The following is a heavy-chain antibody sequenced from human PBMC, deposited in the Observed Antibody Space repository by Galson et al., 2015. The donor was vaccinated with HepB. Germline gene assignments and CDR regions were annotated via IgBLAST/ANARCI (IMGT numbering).Heavy chain of an antibody. J-gene: IGHJ4*02. CDR3: AKLDGYTYGSFGGDSGDY. V-gene: IGHV3-9*01. Sequence: SLRLSCAASGFTFDDYAMHWVRQAPGKGLEWVSGISWNSGSIGYADSVQGRFTISRDNAKNLLYLQMNSLRAEDTALYYCAKLDGYTYGSFGGDSGDYWGQGTLVTVSS. CDR1: GFTFDDYA. CDR2: ISWNSGSI. D-gene: IGHD5-18*01.